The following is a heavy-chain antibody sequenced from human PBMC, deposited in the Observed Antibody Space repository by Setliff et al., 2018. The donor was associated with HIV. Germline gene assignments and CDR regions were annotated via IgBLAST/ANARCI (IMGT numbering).Heavy chain of an antibody. CDR3: ATGQWLRGAFDI. J-gene: IGHJ3*02. D-gene: IGHD6-19*01. V-gene: IGHV4-39*07. CDR1: GGSIRSSSYY. CDR2: IFYSGSI. Sequence: SETLSLTCTVSGGSIRSSSYYWGWIRQPPGKGLEWIGNIFYSGSIYYNPSLKNRVTISVDTSKNQFSLKLSSVTAADTAVYYCATGQWLRGAFDIWGQGTMVTV.